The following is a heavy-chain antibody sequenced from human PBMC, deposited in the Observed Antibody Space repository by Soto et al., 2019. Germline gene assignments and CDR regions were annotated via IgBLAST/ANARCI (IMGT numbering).Heavy chain of an antibody. D-gene: IGHD5-12*01. V-gene: IGHV3-23*01. CDR1: GFTFSSYA. CDR3: AKGGRRDGYNLYYFDY. Sequence: GGSLRLSCAASGFTFSSYAMSWVRQAPGKGLEWVSAISGSGGSTYYADSVKGRFTISRDNSKNTLYLQMNSLRAEDTAVYYFAKGGRRDGYNLYYFDYWGQGTLVTVSS. CDR2: ISGSGGST. J-gene: IGHJ4*02.